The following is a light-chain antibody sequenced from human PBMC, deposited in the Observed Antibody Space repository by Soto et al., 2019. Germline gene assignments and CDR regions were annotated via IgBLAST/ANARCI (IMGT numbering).Light chain of an antibody. Sequence: QSDLTQPASVSGSPGQSITISCTGTSRDGARYHYVSCSQHHPGKAPKLIIYDVSNRPSGVSNRFSGSKSGNTASLTISGLQAEDEADYYCSSYTSSSTPLVFGTGTKVTVL. CDR3: SSYTSSSTPLV. J-gene: IGLJ1*01. CDR1: SRDGARYHY. V-gene: IGLV2-14*03. CDR2: DVS.